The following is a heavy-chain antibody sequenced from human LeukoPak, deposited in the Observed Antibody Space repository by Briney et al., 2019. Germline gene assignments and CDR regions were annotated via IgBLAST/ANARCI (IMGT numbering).Heavy chain of an antibody. Sequence: GGSLRLSCAASGFTFSSYSMNWVRQAPGKGLEWVSYISSGGTITHYTDSVKGRFTISRDNAENLLYLQMNSLRAEDTAVYYCARDPTPVTTVTTFDYWGQGTLVTVSS. CDR1: GFTFSSYS. CDR2: ISSGGTIT. CDR3: ARDPTPVTTVTTFDY. D-gene: IGHD4-17*01. V-gene: IGHV3-48*04. J-gene: IGHJ4*02.